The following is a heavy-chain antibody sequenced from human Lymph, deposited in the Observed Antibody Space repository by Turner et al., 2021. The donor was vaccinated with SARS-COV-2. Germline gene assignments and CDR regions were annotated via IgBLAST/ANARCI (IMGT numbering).Heavy chain of an antibody. V-gene: IGHV3-9*01. CDR3: AKDYSSGEYGYYVGEIGPCFDY. Sequence: EVQLVESGGGLVQPGRSLRLSCAASGFIFVDSAMHWVRQAPGKGLEWVSGISRNSGTIGYADSVKGRFIISRDNAKNSLYLKMNSLRAEDTALYYCAKDYSSGEYGYYVGEIGPCFDYWGQGTLVTVSS. D-gene: IGHD4-17*01. CDR2: ISRNSGTI. J-gene: IGHJ4*02. CDR1: GFIFVDSA.